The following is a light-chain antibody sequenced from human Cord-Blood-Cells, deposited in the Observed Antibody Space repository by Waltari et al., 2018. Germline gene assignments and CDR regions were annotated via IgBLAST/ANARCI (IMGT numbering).Light chain of an antibody. CDR1: QSLLHSNGYNY. Sequence: DLVMTQSPLSLPVTPGEPASISCWSSQSLLHSNGYNYLDWYLQKPGQSPQLLIYLGSNRASGVPDRFSGSGSGTDVTLKISRVEAEDVGVYYCMQALQTPYTCGQGTKLEIK. CDR3: MQALQTPYT. J-gene: IGKJ2*01. CDR2: LGS. V-gene: IGKV2-28*01.